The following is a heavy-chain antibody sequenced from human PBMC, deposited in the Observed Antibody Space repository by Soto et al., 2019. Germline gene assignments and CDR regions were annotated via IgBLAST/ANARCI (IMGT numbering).Heavy chain of an antibody. V-gene: IGHV3-7*05. Sequence: EVQLVESGGDLVQPGGSLRLYCAASGFTFKTYWMGWVRQAPGKGLEWVGNINQDGSEQYYVDSLKGRFTISRDNAKNSLYLQMNSLRAEDTAVYYCEDWPSRSWFDYWGQGTLVTVSS. D-gene: IGHD6-13*01. CDR3: EDWPSRSWFDY. J-gene: IGHJ4*02. CDR1: GFTFKTYW. CDR2: INQDGSEQ.